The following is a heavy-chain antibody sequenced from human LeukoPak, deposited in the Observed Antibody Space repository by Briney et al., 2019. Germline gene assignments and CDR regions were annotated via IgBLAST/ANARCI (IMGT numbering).Heavy chain of an antibody. D-gene: IGHD1-26*01. CDR3: ARVRSGSFDY. V-gene: IGHV4-4*07. J-gene: IGHJ4*02. CDR1: GDSISSSY. Sequence: MTSETLSLTCTVSGDSISSSYWSWIRQPAGKGLEWIGRISASGGANYNPSLQSRVAMSVDTSKNQNSLNLSSVTAADTATYYCARVRSGSFDYWGQGTLVTVSS. CDR2: ISASGGA.